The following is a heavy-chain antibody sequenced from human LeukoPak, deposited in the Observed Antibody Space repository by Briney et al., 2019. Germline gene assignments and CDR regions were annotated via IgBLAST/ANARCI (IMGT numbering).Heavy chain of an antibody. Sequence: PSETLSLTRTVSGGSISTYYWSWLRQPPGKGLEWIGYIYISGTTNYNPSLKSRVTMSVDTSKNQLSMKLSSVTAADTAVYYCARGSDFGDCWGQGTLVTVSS. CDR2: IYISGTT. D-gene: IGHD4-17*01. J-gene: IGHJ4*02. CDR3: ARGSDFGDC. V-gene: IGHV4-59*01. CDR1: GGSISTYY.